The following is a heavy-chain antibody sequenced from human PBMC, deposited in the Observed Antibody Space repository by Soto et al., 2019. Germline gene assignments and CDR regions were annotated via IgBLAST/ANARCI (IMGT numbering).Heavy chain of an antibody. J-gene: IGHJ5*02. D-gene: IGHD6-19*01. Sequence: DVQLLESGGGLVQPGGSLRLTCAASGFTLSNYAMSWVRQAPGKGLEWVSVVSGHSRSIYYAVSVRGRFTISRDNTKNTLYLQINSLRVEDTAVYHCAKTKPSRAHTSGWNDWFDHWGQGTLVTVSS. CDR2: VSGHSRSI. CDR3: AKTKPSRAHTSGWNDWFDH. V-gene: IGHV3-23*01. CDR1: GFTLSNYA.